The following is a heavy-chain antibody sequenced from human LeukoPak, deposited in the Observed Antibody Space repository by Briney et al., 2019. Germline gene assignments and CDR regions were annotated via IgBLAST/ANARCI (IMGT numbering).Heavy chain of an antibody. V-gene: IGHV4-30-4*01. CDR1: GGSISSGDYY. CDR3: ARFPRGYDFWSGSNWFDP. CDR2: IYYSGST. D-gene: IGHD3-3*01. J-gene: IGHJ5*02. Sequence: SQTLSLTCTVSGGSISSGDYYWSWIRRPPGKGLEWIGYIYYSGSTYYNPSLKSRVTISVDTSKNQFSLKLSSVTAADTAVYYCARFPRGYDFWSGSNWFDPWGQGTLVTVSS.